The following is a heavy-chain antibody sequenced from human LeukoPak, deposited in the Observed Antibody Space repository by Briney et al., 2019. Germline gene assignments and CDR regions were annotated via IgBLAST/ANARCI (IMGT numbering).Heavy chain of an antibody. Sequence: PSETLSLTCTVSGGSINTYYWSWIRQPPGKGLEWIGYVYYSGSTNYNPSLKSRVTISVDTSKNQFSLKLSSVTAADTAVYYCARDRVGATSYYFDYWGQGTLVTVSS. V-gene: IGHV4-59*01. CDR2: VYYSGST. D-gene: IGHD1-26*01. CDR1: GGSINTYY. J-gene: IGHJ4*02. CDR3: ARDRVGATSYYFDY.